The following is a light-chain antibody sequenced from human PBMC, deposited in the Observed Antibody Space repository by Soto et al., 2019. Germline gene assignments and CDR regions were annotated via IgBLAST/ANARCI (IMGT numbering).Light chain of an antibody. V-gene: IGLV2-8*01. CDR2: EVS. Sequence: SALTQPPSASGSPGESVTISCTGTSGDVGRFNYVSWYQQHPGKAPKLMIHEVSKRPSGVPDRFSGSKSGNTAPLTVSGPQPEDEAEYYCSSYAGSNKMVFGTGTKVTVL. J-gene: IGLJ1*01. CDR1: SGDVGRFNY. CDR3: SSYAGSNKMV.